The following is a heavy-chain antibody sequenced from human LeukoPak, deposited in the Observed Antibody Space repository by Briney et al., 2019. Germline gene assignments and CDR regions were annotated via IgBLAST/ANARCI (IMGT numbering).Heavy chain of an antibody. CDR2: ISGSGDKT. D-gene: IGHD2-15*01. Sequence: PGGSLRLSCAASGFTFSNYAMSWARQAPGKGLEWVSAISGSGDKTFYAASVEGRFTVSRDNSKNTLYLQMNSLRADDTAVYYCAKALPDGGSLDYWGQGTLVTVSS. J-gene: IGHJ4*02. CDR1: GFTFSNYA. V-gene: IGHV3-23*01. CDR3: AKALPDGGSLDY.